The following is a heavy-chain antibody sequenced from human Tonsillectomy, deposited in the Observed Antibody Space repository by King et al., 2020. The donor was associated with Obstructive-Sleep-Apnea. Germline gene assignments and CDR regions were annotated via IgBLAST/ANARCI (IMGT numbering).Heavy chain of an antibody. CDR2: IHYNGNT. D-gene: IGHD4-17*01. J-gene: IGHJ5*02. Sequence: VQLQESGPGLVRPSQTLSLTCTVSGGSISSGGDYWNWIRQHPGKGLEWIGYIHYNGNTYYNPSLRSRVTISVDTSKEQFSLKLSSVTAADTAVYYCARVKKNMMTMVTSSNWFDPWGQGTLITVSS. CDR3: ARVKKNMMTMVTSSNWFDP. V-gene: IGHV4-31*03. CDR1: GGSISSGGDY.